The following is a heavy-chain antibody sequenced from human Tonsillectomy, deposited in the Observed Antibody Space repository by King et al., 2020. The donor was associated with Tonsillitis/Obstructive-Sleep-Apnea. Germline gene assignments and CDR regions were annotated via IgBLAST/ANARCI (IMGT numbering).Heavy chain of an antibody. J-gene: IGHJ5*02. CDR2: INHSGST. CDR3: ARPSSPVGRHWFDP. CDR1: GGSFSGYY. V-gene: IGHV4-34*01. Sequence: VQLQQWGAGLLKPSETLSLTCAVYGGSFSGYYWSWIRQPPGKGLEWIGEINHSGSTNYNPSLKSRVTISVDTSTNQISLKLSSVTAADTAVYYCARPSSPVGRHWFDPWGQGTLVTVSS. D-gene: IGHD2-2*01.